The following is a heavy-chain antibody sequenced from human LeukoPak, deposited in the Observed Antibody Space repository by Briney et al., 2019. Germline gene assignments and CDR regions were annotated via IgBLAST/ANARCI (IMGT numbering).Heavy chain of an antibody. Sequence: GGSLRLSCTASGFTFGDYAMSWVRQAPGKGLEWVSVISGGTSTYYADSVKGRFTISRDNSKNTLYLQMNSLRAEDTAVYYCAKDDSEAAGFLTYNWFDPWGQGTLVTVSS. CDR2: ISGGTST. CDR1: GFTFGDYA. J-gene: IGHJ5*02. V-gene: IGHV3-23*01. D-gene: IGHD6-13*01. CDR3: AKDDSEAAGFLTYNWFDP.